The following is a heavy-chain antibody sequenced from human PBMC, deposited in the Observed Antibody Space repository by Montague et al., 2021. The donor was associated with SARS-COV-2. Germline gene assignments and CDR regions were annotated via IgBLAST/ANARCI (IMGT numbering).Heavy chain of an antibody. J-gene: IGHJ4*02. CDR2: IYYSGST. D-gene: IGHD6-13*01. V-gene: IGHV4-39*01. Sequence: SETLSLTCTVSGVSLSSSCFYWGWIRQPTGKGLEWIGSIYYSGSTYYNPSLKSRVSISVDTSKKQLSLRLISVTAADTAVYYCASSSYSSRWYYFDYWGQGALVAVSS. CDR1: GVSLSSSCFY. CDR3: ASSSYSSRWYYFDY.